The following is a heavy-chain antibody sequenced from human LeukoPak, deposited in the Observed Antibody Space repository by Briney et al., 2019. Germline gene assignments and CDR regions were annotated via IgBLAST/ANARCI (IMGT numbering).Heavy chain of an antibody. D-gene: IGHD5-18*01. CDR1: GFTFSSYA. V-gene: IGHV3-11*04. J-gene: IGHJ6*03. Sequence: GGSLRLSCAASGFTFSSYAMSWIRQAPGKGLEWVSYISSSGSTIYYADSVKGRFTISRDNAKNSLYLQMNSLRAEDTAVYYCARDTAESDYYFYYYMDVWGKGTTVTVSS. CDR2: ISSSGSTI. CDR3: ARDTAESDYYFYYYMDV.